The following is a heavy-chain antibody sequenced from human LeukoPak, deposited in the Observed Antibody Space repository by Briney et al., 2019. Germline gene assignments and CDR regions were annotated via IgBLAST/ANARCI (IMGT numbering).Heavy chain of an antibody. V-gene: IGHV3-23*01. J-gene: IGHJ4*02. CDR3: ANSYDSSGYLFF. Sequence: GGSLRLSCAASGFTFSSYAMSWVRQAPGKGLEWVSAISGSGGSTYYADSVKVRFTISRDNSKNTLYLQMNSLRAEDTAVYYCANSYDSSGYLFFWGQGTLVTVSS. D-gene: IGHD3-22*01. CDR2: ISGSGGST. CDR1: GFTFSSYA.